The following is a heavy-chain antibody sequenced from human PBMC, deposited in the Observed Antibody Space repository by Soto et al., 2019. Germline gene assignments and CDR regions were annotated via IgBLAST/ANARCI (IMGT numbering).Heavy chain of an antibody. CDR1: GFIVSDTY. CDR3: AREPRYCRGSSCSITGDAYDI. J-gene: IGHJ3*02. V-gene: IGHV3-66*01. CDR2: ISNRGDT. Sequence: EVQLVESGGGLVQPGGSLRLSCTASGFIVSDTYVNWVRQAPGNGLEWVSVISNRGDTHYADSVRGRFSLSRDISDNTLHLQMNNLRVEDTAVYYCAREPRYCRGSSCSITGDAYDIWGQGTLVTVSS. D-gene: IGHD2-15*01.